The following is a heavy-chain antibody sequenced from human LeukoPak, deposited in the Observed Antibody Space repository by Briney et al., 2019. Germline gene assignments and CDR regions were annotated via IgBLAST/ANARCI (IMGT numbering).Heavy chain of an antibody. CDR2: IYYSGST. D-gene: IGHD2-15*01. Sequence: PSETLSLTCTVSGGSISSYYWSWIRQPPGKGLEWIGYIYYSGSTNYNPSLKSRVTISVDTSKNQFSLKLSSVTAADTAVYYCARSWVAATLYAFDIWGQGTMVTVSS. CDR3: ARSWVAATLYAFDI. CDR1: GGSISSYY. V-gene: IGHV4-59*08. J-gene: IGHJ3*02.